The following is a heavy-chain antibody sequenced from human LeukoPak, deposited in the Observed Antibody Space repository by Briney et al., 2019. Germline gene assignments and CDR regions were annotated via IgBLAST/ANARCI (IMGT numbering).Heavy chain of an antibody. CDR2: INTDGSST. D-gene: IGHD2-2*02. CDR1: GFTLSSYW. Sequence: PGGSLRLSCAASGFTLSSYWMHWVRQAPGKGLVWVSRINTDGSSTSYADSVKGRFTISRDNAKNTLYLQMNSLRAEDTAVYYCARAVVVPAAILYYYYMDVWGKGTTVTVSS. CDR3: ARAVVVPAAILYYYYMDV. V-gene: IGHV3-74*01. J-gene: IGHJ6*03.